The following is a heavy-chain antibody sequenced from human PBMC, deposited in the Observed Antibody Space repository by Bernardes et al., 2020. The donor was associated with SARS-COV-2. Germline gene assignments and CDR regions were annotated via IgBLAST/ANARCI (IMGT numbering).Heavy chain of an antibody. J-gene: IGHJ5*01. Sequence: VGSLFLSCAASGFTFRISALSWVRQAPGPGLEWVSALSGRGGSPCYADSVRGRFTISRDNSKNTLYMQMNSLRAEDTAVYYCAKVGNGREFDSWGQGTLVIVSA. CDR1: GFTFRISA. CDR2: LSGRGGSP. D-gene: IGHD1-26*01. V-gene: IGHV3-23*01. CDR3: AKVGNGREFDS.